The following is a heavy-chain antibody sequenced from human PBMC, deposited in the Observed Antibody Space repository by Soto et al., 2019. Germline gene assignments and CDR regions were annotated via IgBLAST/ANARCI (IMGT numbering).Heavy chain of an antibody. J-gene: IGHJ4*02. CDR1: GDSITSNSYF. CDR2: IYYSGTT. V-gene: IGHV4-39*01. CDR3: ARHFSVDYFDY. Sequence: QLQLQESGPGLVKPSETLSLTCTVSGDSITSNSYFWAWIRQPPGKGLEWIGRIYYSGTTYYNPSLKSRVTISVDRSKNQFSLKLSSVTAADTDVYYCARHFSVDYFDYWGQGALVTVSS.